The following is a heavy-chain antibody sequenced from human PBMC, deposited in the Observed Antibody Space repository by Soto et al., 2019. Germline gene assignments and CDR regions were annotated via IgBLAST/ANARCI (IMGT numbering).Heavy chain of an antibody. J-gene: IGHJ4*02. V-gene: IGHV3-23*01. CDR1: GFTFSSYA. CDR2: ISGGGGNT. D-gene: IGHD3-22*01. Sequence: GGSLRLSCAASGFTFSSYAVSWVRQAPGKGLEWVSVISGGGGNTYNADSVKGRFTISRDNSKNTLYLQMNSLRAEDTAVYYCAKVQNFGYYYDSSGYSFDYWGQGTLVTVSS. CDR3: AKVQNFGYYYDSSGYSFDY.